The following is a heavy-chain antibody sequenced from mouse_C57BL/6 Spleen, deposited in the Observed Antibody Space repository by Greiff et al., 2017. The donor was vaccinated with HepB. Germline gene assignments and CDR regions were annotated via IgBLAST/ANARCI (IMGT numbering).Heavy chain of an antibody. CDR3: AREGSYGNIRGWYFDV. CDR1: GYTFTSHW. J-gene: IGHJ1*03. D-gene: IGHD2-1*01. Sequence: QVHVKQPGAELVKPGASVKLSCKASGYTFTSHWMHWVKQRPGQGLEWIGMIHPNSGSTNYNEKFKSKATLTVDKSSSTAYMQLSSLTSEDSAVYYCAREGSYGNIRGWYFDVWGTGTTVTVSS. V-gene: IGHV1-64*01. CDR2: IHPNSGST.